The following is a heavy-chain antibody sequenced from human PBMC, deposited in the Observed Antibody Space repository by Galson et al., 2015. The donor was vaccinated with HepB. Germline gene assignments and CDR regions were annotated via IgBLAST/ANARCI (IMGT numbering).Heavy chain of an antibody. CDR1: GGTFSSYA. V-gene: IGHV1-69*01. CDR2: IIPIFGTA. J-gene: IGHJ5*02. CDR3: ATEDGSGGVGWFDP. Sequence: SVKVSCKASGGTFSSYAISWVRQAPGQGLEWMGGIIPIFGTANYAQKFQGRVTITADESTSTAYMELSSLRSEDTAVYYCATEDGSGGVGWFDPWGQGTLVTVSS. D-gene: IGHD3-16*01.